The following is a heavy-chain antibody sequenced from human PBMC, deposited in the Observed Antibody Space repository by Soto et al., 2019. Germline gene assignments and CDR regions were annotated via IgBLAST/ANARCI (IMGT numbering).Heavy chain of an antibody. J-gene: IGHJ5*01. V-gene: IGHV3-48*04. CDR2: INRSGSTI. CDR3: ARVVGPATQYYPPCCLGP. Sequence: PGGSLRLSCAASGFTFSGYWMNWVRQTPGEGLEWVASINRSGSTIYYADSVKGRFTISRDNAKNSLYLQMNSLRAEDTAVYYCARVVGPATQYYPPCCLGPWGPGTPGHR. CDR1: GFTFSGYW. D-gene: IGHD1-26*01.